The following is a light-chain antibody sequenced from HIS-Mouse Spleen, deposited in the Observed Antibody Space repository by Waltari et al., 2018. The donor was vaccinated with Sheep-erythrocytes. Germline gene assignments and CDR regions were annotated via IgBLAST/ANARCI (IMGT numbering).Light chain of an antibody. Sequence: QSALTQPASVSGSPGQSITISCTGTSSDVGSYNLVSWYQQHPGKAPKLMVYEGSKRPSGVSNRFSGSKSGQTASLTISGLQAEDEADYYCCSYAGSSTPWVFGGGTKLTVL. CDR2: EGS. CDR3: CSYAGSSTPWV. J-gene: IGLJ3*02. V-gene: IGLV2-23*01. CDR1: SSDVGSYNL.